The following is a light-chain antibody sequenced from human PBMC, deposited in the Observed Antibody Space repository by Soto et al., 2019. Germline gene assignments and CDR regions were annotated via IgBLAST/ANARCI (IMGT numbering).Light chain of an antibody. V-gene: IGLV2-14*01. CDR1: SSDIGGYNY. CDR3: SSYTSSGTRV. CDR2: DVS. J-gene: IGLJ2*01. Sequence: QSALTQPASVSGSPGQSITISCTGTSSDIGGYNYVSWYQQHPGKAPKVMLYDVSNRPSGVSIRFSGSKSGNTASLTISGLQAEDEADYYCSSYTSSGTRVFGGGTQLTVL.